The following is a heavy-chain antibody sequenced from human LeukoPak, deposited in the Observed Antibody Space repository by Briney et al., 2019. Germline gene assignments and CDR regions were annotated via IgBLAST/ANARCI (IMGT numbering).Heavy chain of an antibody. J-gene: IGHJ4*02. V-gene: IGHV3-53*01. CDR3: ARNNDRYLGSFDY. D-gene: IGHD3-16*01. CDR2: IYSGGST. CDR1: GLTVSSNY. Sequence: GGSLRLSCAASGLTVSSNYMNWVRQTPGKGLEWFSVIYSGGSTYYADSVKGRSTISRDNSKNTVFLQMNSLRAEDTAVYYCARNNDRYLGSFDYWGQGTLVTVSS.